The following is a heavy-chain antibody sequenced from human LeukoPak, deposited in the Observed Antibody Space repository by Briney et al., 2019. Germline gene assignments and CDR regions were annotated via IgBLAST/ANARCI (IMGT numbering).Heavy chain of an antibody. D-gene: IGHD3-10*01. Sequence: SETLSLTCTVSGGSISSYYWSWIRQPPGKGLEWIGYIYYSGSTNYNPSLKSRVTISVDTSKNQFSLKLSSVTAADTAVYYCAKAVVIDYWGQGTLVTVSS. V-gene: IGHV4-59*01. CDR2: IYYSGST. J-gene: IGHJ4*02. CDR3: AKAVVIDY. CDR1: GGSISSYY.